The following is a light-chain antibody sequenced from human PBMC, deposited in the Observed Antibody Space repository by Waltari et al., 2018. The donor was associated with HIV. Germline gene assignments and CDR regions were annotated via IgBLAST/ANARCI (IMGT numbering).Light chain of an antibody. CDR3: MQGTHWPVA. CDR2: KVS. J-gene: IGKJ4*01. Sequence: DVVLTQSPLSLPVTLGQPASISCRSSQSLVYSDGDTYLNWFHQRPGQSPRRLIYKVSNRDSGVPDRFSGSGSGTDFTLTISGVEAGDVGVYYCMQGTHWPVAFGGGTKVEIK. CDR1: QSLVYSDGDTY. V-gene: IGKV2-30*01.